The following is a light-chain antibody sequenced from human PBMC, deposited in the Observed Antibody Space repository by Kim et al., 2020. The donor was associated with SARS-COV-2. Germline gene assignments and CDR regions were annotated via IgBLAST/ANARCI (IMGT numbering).Light chain of an antibody. J-gene: IGLJ1*01. V-gene: IGLV2-14*03. Sequence: HSIASACTETSSDVGGYNYVTWYQQHPGKAPKLMIYDVSNRPSGVSNRFSGSKSGNTASLTISGLQAEDEADYYCSSYTSSSTLEVFGTGTKVTVL. CDR2: DVS. CDR1: SSDVGGYNY. CDR3: SSYTSSSTLEV.